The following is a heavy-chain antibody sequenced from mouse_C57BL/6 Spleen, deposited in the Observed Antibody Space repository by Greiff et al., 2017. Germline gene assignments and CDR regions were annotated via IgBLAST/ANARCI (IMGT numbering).Heavy chain of an antibody. J-gene: IGHJ3*01. Sequence: VQLQQSGAELVRPGTSVKVSCKASGYAFTNYLIEWVKQRPGQGLEWIGVINPGSGGTNYNEKFKGKATLTADKSSSTAYMQLSSLTSEDSAVYFCARGDIYYGYDGRAWFAYWGKGTLVTVSA. CDR3: ARGDIYYGYDGRAWFAY. CDR2: INPGSGGT. D-gene: IGHD2-2*01. V-gene: IGHV1-54*01. CDR1: GYAFTNYL.